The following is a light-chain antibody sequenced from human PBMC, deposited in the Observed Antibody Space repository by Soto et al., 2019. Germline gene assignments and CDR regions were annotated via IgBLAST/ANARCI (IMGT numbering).Light chain of an antibody. CDR3: MQALQTPNT. V-gene: IGKV2-28*01. CDR1: QSLLHSNGYYY. Sequence: DLVMTQSPLSLPVTPGEPASISCRSSQSLLHSNGYYYLDWYLQKPGQSPQLLIYLGSNRASGVPDRFSGSGSGTDFTLKISRVEAEDVGVYYCMQALQTPNTFGQGTKLEIK. J-gene: IGKJ2*01. CDR2: LGS.